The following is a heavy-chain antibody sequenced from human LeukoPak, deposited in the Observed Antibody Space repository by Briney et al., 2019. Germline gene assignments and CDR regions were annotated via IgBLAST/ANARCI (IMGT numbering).Heavy chain of an antibody. CDR3: ASGAFSGSYSGPFDY. Sequence: GGSLRLSCAAAGFTFSSYGMHWVRQAPGRGLEWVAVIWYDGSNKYYADSVKGRFTISRDNSQNTLYLQMNSLRAEDTAVYYCASGAFSGSYSGPFDYWGQGTLVTVSS. V-gene: IGHV3-33*08. CDR1: GFTFSSYG. CDR2: IWYDGSNK. J-gene: IGHJ4*02. D-gene: IGHD1-26*01.